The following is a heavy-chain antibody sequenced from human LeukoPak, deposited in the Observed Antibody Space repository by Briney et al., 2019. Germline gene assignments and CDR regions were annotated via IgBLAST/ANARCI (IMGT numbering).Heavy chain of an antibody. CDR2: IGTAGDT. J-gene: IGHJ4*02. D-gene: IGHD3-22*01. CDR3: AKSNYYDSSGYYEFDY. V-gene: IGHV3-13*01. Sequence: GGSLRLPCAASGFTFSSYDMHWVRQATGKGLEWVSAIGTAGDTYYPGSVKGRFTISRENAKNSLYLQMNSLRAEDTAVYYCAKSNYYDSSGYYEFDYWGQGTLVTVSS. CDR1: GFTFSSYD.